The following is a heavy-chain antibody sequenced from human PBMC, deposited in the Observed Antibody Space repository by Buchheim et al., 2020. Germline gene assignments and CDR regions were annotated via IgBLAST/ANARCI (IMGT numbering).Heavy chain of an antibody. CDR3: ANARFGSTVYGMDV. CDR1: GFTFSSYA. CDR2: ISGSGGST. J-gene: IGHJ6*02. D-gene: IGHD3-10*01. V-gene: IGHV3-23*01. Sequence: EAQLLESGGGLVQPGGSLRLSCAASGFTFSSYAMSWVRQAPGKGLEWVSAISGSGGSTYYADSVKGRFTISRDNSKNTLYLHMNSLRADDTAVYFCANARFGSTVYGMDVWGQGTT.